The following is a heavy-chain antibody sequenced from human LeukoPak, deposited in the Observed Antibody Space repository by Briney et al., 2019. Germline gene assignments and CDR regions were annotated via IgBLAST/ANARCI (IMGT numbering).Heavy chain of an antibody. CDR3: AKSYFDYSTYYSYYFNL. J-gene: IGHJ4*02. Sequence: SETLSLTCTVSGGSISNAYWSWIRQPPGRGLEWIGYIYPSGSTNYHPSLKSRVPISVDTSKNHFALNLSSVTAADTAVYYCAKSYFDYSTYYSYYFNLWGQGALVTVSS. CDR1: GGSISNAY. V-gene: IGHV4-4*09. D-gene: IGHD4-11*01. CDR2: IYPSGST.